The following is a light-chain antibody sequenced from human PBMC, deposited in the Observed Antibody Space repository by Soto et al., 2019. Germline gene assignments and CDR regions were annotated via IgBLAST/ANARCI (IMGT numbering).Light chain of an antibody. J-gene: IGLJ1*01. CDR3: CSYAGSSTYV. CDR2: EGS. V-gene: IGLV2-23*01. CDR1: SSDVGSYNL. Sequence: QSALTQPASVSGYPGQSITISCTGTSSDVGSYNLVSWYQQHPGKAPKLMIYEGSKRPSGVSNRFSGSKSGNTASLTISGLQAEDEADYYCCSYAGSSTYVFGTGTKLTDL.